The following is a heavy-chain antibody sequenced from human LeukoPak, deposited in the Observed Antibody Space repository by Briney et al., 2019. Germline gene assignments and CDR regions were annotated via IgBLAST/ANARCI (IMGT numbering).Heavy chain of an antibody. CDR1: GFTFSSYW. J-gene: IGHJ5*02. CDR2: IKQDGSEK. D-gene: IGHD1-26*01. Sequence: GGSLRLSCAASGFTFSSYWVSWVRQAPGKGLEWVANIKQDGSEKYYVDSVKGRFTISRDNAKNSLYLQMNSLRAEDTAVYYCAIYYNWFDPWGQGTLVTVSS. CDR3: AIYYNWFDP. V-gene: IGHV3-7*01.